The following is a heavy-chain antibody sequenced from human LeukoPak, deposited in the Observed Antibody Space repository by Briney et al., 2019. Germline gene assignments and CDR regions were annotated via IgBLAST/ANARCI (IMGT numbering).Heavy chain of an antibody. Sequence: GGSLRLSCAASGLSLDDYAMHAPRQAPGKGLDGVSLIRGDGGTTYYADSVKGRFTISRDNSKNSLYLQMNSLRTEDTALYYCAKDTYESSGYYRWYFDLWGRGTLVTVSS. V-gene: IGHV3-43*02. J-gene: IGHJ2*01. CDR2: IRGDGGTT. D-gene: IGHD3-22*01. CDR3: AKDTYESSGYYRWYFDL. CDR1: GLSLDDYA.